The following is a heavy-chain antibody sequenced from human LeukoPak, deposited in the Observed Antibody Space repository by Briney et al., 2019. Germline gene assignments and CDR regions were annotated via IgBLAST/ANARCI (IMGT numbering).Heavy chain of an antibody. J-gene: IGHJ5*02. D-gene: IGHD3-10*01. Sequence: GGSLRLSCAASGFTFDDYGMSWVRQAPGKGLEWVSGINWNGGSTGYADSVKGRFTISRDNAKNSLYLQMNSLRAEDTAVYYCARGHSEVRGVIYNWFDPWGQGTLVTVSS. CDR1: GFTFDDYG. CDR2: INWNGGST. V-gene: IGHV3-20*04. CDR3: ARGHSEVRGVIYNWFDP.